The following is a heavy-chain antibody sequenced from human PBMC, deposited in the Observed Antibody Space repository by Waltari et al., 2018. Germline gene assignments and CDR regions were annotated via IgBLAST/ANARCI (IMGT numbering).Heavy chain of an antibody. CDR2: INTNAGNP. J-gene: IGHJ4*02. Sequence: QVQLVQSGSEVKKPGASVKVYCKASGYTFTSDAMNWVRQAPGQGLEWMGWINTNAGNPTYAQGFTGRFVFSLYTSVSTTYLQIISLKAEDTAVYYCARISSTSDFDYWGQGTLVTVSS. CDR1: GYTFTSDA. D-gene: IGHD2-2*01. CDR3: ARISSTSDFDY. V-gene: IGHV7-4-1*02.